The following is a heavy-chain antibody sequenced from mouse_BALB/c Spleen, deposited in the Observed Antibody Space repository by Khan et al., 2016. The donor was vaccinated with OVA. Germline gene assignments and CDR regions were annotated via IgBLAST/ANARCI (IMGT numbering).Heavy chain of an antibody. CDR1: GDSITSGF. J-gene: IGHJ4*01. V-gene: IGHV3-8*02. Sequence: VQLQESGPSLVNPSQTLSLTCSVTGDSITSGFWNWIRKFPGNKFEYMGYVTYSGNTYYNPSLKSRISITRDTSKSQYYLQLNSVTTEDTATYFCARSYGSWAMDYWGQGTSVTVSS. CDR3: ARSYGSWAMDY. D-gene: IGHD1-1*01. CDR2: VTYSGNT.